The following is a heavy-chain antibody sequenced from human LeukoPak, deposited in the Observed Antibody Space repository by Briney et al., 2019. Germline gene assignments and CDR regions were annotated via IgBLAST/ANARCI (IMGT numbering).Heavy chain of an antibody. Sequence: ASVKVSCKASGGTFSSYAISWVRQAPGQGLEWMGGIIPIFGTANYALKFQGRVTITTDESTSTAYMELSSLRSEDTAVYYCAIHSSGWGRVYWGQGTLVTVSS. CDR3: AIHSSGWGRVY. D-gene: IGHD6-19*01. V-gene: IGHV1-69*05. CDR2: IIPIFGTA. J-gene: IGHJ4*02. CDR1: GGTFSSYA.